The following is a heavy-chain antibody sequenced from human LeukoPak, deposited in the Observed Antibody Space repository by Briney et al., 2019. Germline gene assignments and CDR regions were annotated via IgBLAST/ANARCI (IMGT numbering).Heavy chain of an antibody. V-gene: IGHV4-34*01. CDR2: INHSGST. D-gene: IGHD2-15*01. Sequence: PSETLSLTCAVYGGSFSGYYWSWIRQPPGKCLEWKGEINHSGSTNYNPSLKSRVTISVDTSKNQFSLKLSSVTAADTAVYYCARGLYCSGGSCYGYYYGMDVWGQGPTVTVSS. CDR1: GGSFSGYY. CDR3: ARGLYCSGGSCYGYYYGMDV. J-gene: IGHJ6*02.